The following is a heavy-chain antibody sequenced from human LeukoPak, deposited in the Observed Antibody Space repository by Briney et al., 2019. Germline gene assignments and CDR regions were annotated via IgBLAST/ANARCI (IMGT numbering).Heavy chain of an antibody. CDR1: GGSFSGYY. V-gene: IGHV4-34*01. Sequence: SETLSLTCAVYGGSFSGYYRSWIRQPPGKGLEWIGEINHSGSTNYNPSLKSRVTISIDTSKNQFSLKLSSVTAADTAVYYCARVGYSGYSTVVTPDWFDPWGQGTLVTVSS. D-gene: IGHD4-23*01. J-gene: IGHJ5*02. CDR2: INHSGST. CDR3: ARVGYSGYSTVVTPDWFDP.